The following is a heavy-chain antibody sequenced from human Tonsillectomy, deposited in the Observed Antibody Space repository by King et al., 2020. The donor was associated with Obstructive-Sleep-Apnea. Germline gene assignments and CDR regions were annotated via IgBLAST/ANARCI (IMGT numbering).Heavy chain of an antibody. V-gene: IGHV3-11*06. Sequence: QLVESGGGLVKPGGSLRLSCAASGFIFSDYYMSWIRQAPGKGLEWVSYISSSTSYTNYGDSVKGRFTISRDNAENSLYLQMNSLRVEDTAVYYCARDSMENYVDYWGQGTLVTVSS. J-gene: IGHJ4*02. CDR3: ARDSMENYVDY. CDR2: ISSSTSYT. D-gene: IGHD3-3*01. CDR1: GFIFSDYY.